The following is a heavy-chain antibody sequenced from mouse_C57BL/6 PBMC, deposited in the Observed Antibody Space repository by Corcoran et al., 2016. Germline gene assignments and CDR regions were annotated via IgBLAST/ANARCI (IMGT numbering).Heavy chain of an antibody. CDR2: ISYDGSN. J-gene: IGHJ3*01. CDR3: ARDASSGLAWFAY. D-gene: IGHD3-2*02. V-gene: IGHV3-6*01. Sequence: DVQLQESGPGLVNPSQPLSLTCSVTGYSITSGYYWNWIRQFPGNKLEWMGYISYDGSNNYNPSLKNRISITRDTSKNQFFLMLNSVTTEDTATYDGARDASSGLAWFAYWGQGTLVTVSA. CDR1: GYSITSGYY.